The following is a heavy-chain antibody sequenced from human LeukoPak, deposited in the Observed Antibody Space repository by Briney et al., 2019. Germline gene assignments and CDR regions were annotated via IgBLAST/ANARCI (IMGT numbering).Heavy chain of an antibody. CDR2: IGHDGADK. CDR3: ARNSDYYDYSPQSV. J-gene: IGHJ4*02. CDR1: GFTFSSYA. Sequence: PGGSLRLSCAASGFTFSSYAMHWVRQAPGKGLEWVALIGHDGADKYYADSVKGRFLISRDNSKNMLFLQMNSLIIEDTAVYYCARNSDYYDYSPQSVWGQGTLVIVS. D-gene: IGHD3-22*01. V-gene: IGHV3-30*04.